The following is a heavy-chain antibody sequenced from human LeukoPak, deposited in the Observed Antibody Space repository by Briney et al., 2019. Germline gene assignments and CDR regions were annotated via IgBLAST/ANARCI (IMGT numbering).Heavy chain of an antibody. CDR2: ISSSSNTT. V-gene: IGHV3-48*01. Sequence: SGGSLRLSCAASGFTFGSYSMNWVRQAPGKGLEWVSHISSSSNTTYYADSVKGRFTISRDNAKNSLYLQMNSLRAEDTAVYYCAEQIRGYSTTRTWGQGTLVTVSS. D-gene: IGHD5-12*01. CDR1: GFTFGSYS. CDR3: AEQIRGYSTTRT. J-gene: IGHJ5*02.